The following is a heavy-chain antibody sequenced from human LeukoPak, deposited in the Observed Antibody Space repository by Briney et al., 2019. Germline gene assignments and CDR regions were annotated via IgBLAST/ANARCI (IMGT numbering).Heavy chain of an antibody. D-gene: IGHD3-3*01. CDR2: MNPNSGNT. J-gene: IGHJ5*02. CDR1: GYTFTSYD. Sequence: GASVKVSRKASGYTFTSYDINWVRQATGQGLEWMGWMNPNSGNTGYAQKFQGRVTMTRNTSISTAYMELSSLRSEDTAVYYCARGPARVRRFLEWLLSSWFDPWGQGTLVTVSS. CDR3: ARGPARVRRFLEWLLSSWFDP. V-gene: IGHV1-8*01.